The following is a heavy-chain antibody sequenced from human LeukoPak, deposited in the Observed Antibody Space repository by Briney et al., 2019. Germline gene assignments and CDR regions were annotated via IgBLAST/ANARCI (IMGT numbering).Heavy chain of an antibody. Sequence: GGSLRLSCAASGFTFSSYSMNWVRQAPGKGLEWVSSISSSSSYIYYADSVKGRFTISRDNAKNSLYLQMNSLRAEDTAVYYCARDPLTEDFWSGYYLDYWGQGTLVTVSS. CDR2: ISSSSSYI. V-gene: IGHV3-21*01. CDR3: ARDPLTEDFWSGYYLDY. J-gene: IGHJ4*02. D-gene: IGHD3-3*01. CDR1: GFTFSSYS.